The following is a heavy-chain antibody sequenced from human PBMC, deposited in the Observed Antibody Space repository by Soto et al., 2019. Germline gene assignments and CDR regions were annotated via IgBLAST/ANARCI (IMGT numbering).Heavy chain of an antibody. V-gene: IGHV3-23*01. D-gene: IGHD2-2*01. Sequence: GGSLRLSCAASGFTFSSYAMSWVRQAPGKGLEWVSAISGSGGSTYYADSVKGRFTISRDNSKNTLYLQMNSLRAEDTAVYYCAKVALSIVVVPGYYYFDYWGQGTLVTVSS. CDR1: GFTFSSYA. CDR2: ISGSGGST. J-gene: IGHJ4*02. CDR3: AKVALSIVVVPGYYYFDY.